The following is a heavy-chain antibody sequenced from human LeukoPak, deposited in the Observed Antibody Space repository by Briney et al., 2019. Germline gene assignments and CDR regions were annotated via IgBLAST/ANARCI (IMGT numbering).Heavy chain of an antibody. Sequence: SETLSLTCAVYGGSFSGYYRSWIRQPPGKGLEWIGEINHSGSTNYNPSLKSRFTISVDTSKNQFSLRLSSVTAADTAVYYCASSRSDIVVVPAAIGGYWGQGTLVTVSS. CDR3: ASSRSDIVVVPAAIGGY. V-gene: IGHV4-34*01. CDR2: INHSGST. D-gene: IGHD2-2*02. CDR1: GGSFSGYY. J-gene: IGHJ4*02.